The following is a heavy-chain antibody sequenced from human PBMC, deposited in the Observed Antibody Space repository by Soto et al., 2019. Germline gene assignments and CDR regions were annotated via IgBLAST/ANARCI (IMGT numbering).Heavy chain of an antibody. CDR2: MSYDGGNE. V-gene: IGHV3-30-3*01. Sequence: QVQLVESGGGVVQPGRSLRLSCAASGFTFSTYAMDWVRQAPGKGLEWVAVMSYDGGNEYYADSVKGRFTVSRDKSKNTLSLQMHILRVEDTAVYFCAKGGYYSLFDIWGQGTMVTVSA. CDR1: GFTFSTYA. J-gene: IGHJ3*02. CDR3: AKGGYYSLFDI. D-gene: IGHD3-16*01.